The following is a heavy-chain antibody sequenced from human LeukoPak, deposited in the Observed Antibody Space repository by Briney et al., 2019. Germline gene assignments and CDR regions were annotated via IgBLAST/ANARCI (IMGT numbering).Heavy chain of an antibody. CDR2: MNPNNGNT. J-gene: IGHJ5*02. CDR1: GYTFTSYD. V-gene: IGHV1-8*01. D-gene: IGHD6-13*01. CDR3: AIPARAAAGTKGYWFDP. Sequence: GASVKVSCKASGYTFTSYDINWVRQATGQGLEWMGWMNPNNGNTDYAQKFQGRVTLTRNTSISTAYMELSSLRSEDTAVYYCAIPARAAAGTKGYWFDPWGQGTLVTVSS.